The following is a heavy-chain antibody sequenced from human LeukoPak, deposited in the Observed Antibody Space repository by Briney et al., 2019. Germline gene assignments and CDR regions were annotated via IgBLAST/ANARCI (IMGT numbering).Heavy chain of an antibody. D-gene: IGHD6-19*01. J-gene: IGHJ4*02. CDR1: GFTFSSYW. Sequence: GGSLRLSCTVSGFTFSSYWINWVRHAPGKGLEWVSYISISGSIIYYADSVKGRFTISRDNAKNSLYLQMNSLRAEDTAVFYCARDKGYTSGHAFDYWGQGTLVTVSS. CDR3: ARDKGYTSGHAFDY. CDR2: ISISGSII. V-gene: IGHV3-48*04.